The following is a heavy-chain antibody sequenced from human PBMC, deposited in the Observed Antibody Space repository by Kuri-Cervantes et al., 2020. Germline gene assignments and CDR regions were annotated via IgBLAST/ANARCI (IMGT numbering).Heavy chain of an antibody. CDR2: IYHSGST. Sequence: ESLKISCAASGFTFSSYGMHWVRQAPGKGLEWIGEIYHSGSTNYNPSLKSRVTISVDTSKNQFSLKLSSVTAADTAVYYCARGYSGYSIKYWGQGTLVTVSS. CDR3: ARGYSGYSIKY. D-gene: IGHD5-12*01. J-gene: IGHJ4*02. CDR1: GFTFSSYG. V-gene: IGHV4-34*01.